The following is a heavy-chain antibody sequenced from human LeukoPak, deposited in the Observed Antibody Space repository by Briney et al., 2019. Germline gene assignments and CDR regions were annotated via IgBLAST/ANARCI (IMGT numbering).Heavy chain of an antibody. J-gene: IGHJ4*02. CDR3: AREAGGSYPDY. Sequence: GGSLRLSCVASEFTFRSYDMHWVRQAPGKGLEWVAVISYDGSNKDYADSVKGRFTISRDNSKNTLYLQMNSLRAEDTAVYYCAREAGGSYPDYWGQGTLVTVSS. CDR1: EFTFRSYD. V-gene: IGHV3-30*03. CDR2: ISYDGSNK. D-gene: IGHD3-16*01.